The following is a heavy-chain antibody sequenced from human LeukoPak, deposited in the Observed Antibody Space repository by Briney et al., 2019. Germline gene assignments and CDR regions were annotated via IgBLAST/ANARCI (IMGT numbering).Heavy chain of an antibody. D-gene: IGHD6-13*01. Sequence: GRSLRLSCAASGFTFSSFGVHWVRQAPGKGLEWVAFIRYDGSDKYYGDSVKGRFTISRDNSNNTLFLQMNSLRAEDTSTYYCASATFSNWFYFDQWGQGTLVTVSS. CDR2: IRYDGSDK. J-gene: IGHJ4*02. CDR3: ASATFSNWFYFDQ. V-gene: IGHV3-33*01. CDR1: GFTFSSFG.